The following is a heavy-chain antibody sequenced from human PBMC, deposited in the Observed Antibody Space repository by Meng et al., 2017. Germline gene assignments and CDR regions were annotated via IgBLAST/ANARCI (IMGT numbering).Heavy chain of an antibody. CDR3: ARYACSGGSCYADY. Sequence: GESLTISCAASGFTFSSYAMHWVRQAPGKGLEYFSAISSNGGSTYYANSVKGRFTISRDNSKNTLYLQMGSLRAEDMAVYYCARYACSGGSCYADYWGQGTLVTVSS. D-gene: IGHD2-15*01. CDR2: ISSNGGST. CDR1: GFTFSSYA. V-gene: IGHV3-64*01. J-gene: IGHJ4*02.